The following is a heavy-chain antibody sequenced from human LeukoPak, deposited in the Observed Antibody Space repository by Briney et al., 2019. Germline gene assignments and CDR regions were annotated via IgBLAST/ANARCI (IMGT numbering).Heavy chain of an antibody. CDR2: IKQDGSEK. CDR1: RFTFSSDL. CDR3: ARRRA. Sequence: RGSLRLSSAPPRFTFSSDLMSWVRQAPRKGLGWVAHIKQDGSEKYYVDPVKGRFTISRDNAKNSLYLQMNSLRAEDTAVYYCARRRAWGQGTLVTVSS. V-gene: IGHV3-7*01. J-gene: IGHJ5*02.